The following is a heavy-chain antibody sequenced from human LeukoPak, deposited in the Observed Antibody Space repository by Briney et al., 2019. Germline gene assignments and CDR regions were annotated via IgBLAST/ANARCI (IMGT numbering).Heavy chain of an antibody. Sequence: GGSLRLSCAASGFTVSSNYMSWVRQAPGRGLEWVSSISGSGGSTYYADSVKGRFTISKDNSKNTLYLQMNSLRSEDTAVYYCARRLDYRGDDYWGQGTLVTVSS. CDR3: ARRLDYRGDDY. D-gene: IGHD1-1*01. CDR1: GFTVSSNY. CDR2: ISGSGGST. V-gene: IGHV3-23*01. J-gene: IGHJ4*02.